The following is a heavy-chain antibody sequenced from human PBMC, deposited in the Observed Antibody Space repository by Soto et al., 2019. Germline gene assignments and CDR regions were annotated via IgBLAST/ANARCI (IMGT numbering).Heavy chain of an antibody. D-gene: IGHD3-16*02. J-gene: IGHJ4*02. CDR1: GYIFSSYG. CDR3: ARGPIYYVWGSYRYNPDY. Sequence: ASVKVSCKASGYIFSSYGISWVRLAPGQGLEWMGWISAYKGDTKYAQILQGRVTMTTDTSTSTAYMELSSLRSEDTAVYYCARGPIYYVWGSYRYNPDYWGQGTLVTVSS. CDR2: ISAYKGDT. V-gene: IGHV1-18*01.